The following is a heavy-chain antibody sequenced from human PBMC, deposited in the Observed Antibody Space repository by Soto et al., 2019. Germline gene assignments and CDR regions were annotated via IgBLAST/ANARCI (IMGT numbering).Heavy chain of an antibody. CDR2: ISAYNGDT. Sequence: QVQLVQSGPEVKKPGASVKVSCKSSGYTFSDSGISWVRQAPGQGLEWMGWISAYNGDTSYAQKLQGRVTMTTDTSTSTAYMELRSLRSTDTAVYYCARVRAAAFVAADFWGQGTLVTVSS. CDR3: ARVRAAAFVAADF. V-gene: IGHV1-18*01. J-gene: IGHJ4*02. D-gene: IGHD2-15*01. CDR1: GYTFSDSG.